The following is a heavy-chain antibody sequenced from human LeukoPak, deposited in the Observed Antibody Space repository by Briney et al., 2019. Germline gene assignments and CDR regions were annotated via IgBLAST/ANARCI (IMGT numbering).Heavy chain of an antibody. Sequence: HPGGSLRLSCAASGFTFSSYSMSWVRQAPGKGLEWVSAISGSGGSTYYADSVKGRFTISRDNSKNTLYLQMNSLRAEDTAVYYCAKAGRRIAVAGYFDYWGQGTLVTVSS. CDR1: GFTFSSYS. D-gene: IGHD6-19*01. V-gene: IGHV3-23*01. CDR2: ISGSGGST. J-gene: IGHJ4*02. CDR3: AKAGRRIAVAGYFDY.